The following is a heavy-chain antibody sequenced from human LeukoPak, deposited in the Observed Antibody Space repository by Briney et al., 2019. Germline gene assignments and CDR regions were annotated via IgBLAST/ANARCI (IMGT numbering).Heavy chain of an antibody. V-gene: IGHV1-2*02. CDR1: GYTFTSYY. J-gene: IGHJ4*02. D-gene: IGHD1-26*01. CDR2: INPNSGGT. CDR3: ARAKGSRGSYFFYFDY. Sequence: ASVKVSCKASGYTFTSYYMHWVRQAPGQGLEWMGWINPNSGGTNYAQKFQGRVTMTRDTSISTAYMELSRLRSDDTAVYYCARAKGSRGSYFFYFDYWGQGTLVTVSS.